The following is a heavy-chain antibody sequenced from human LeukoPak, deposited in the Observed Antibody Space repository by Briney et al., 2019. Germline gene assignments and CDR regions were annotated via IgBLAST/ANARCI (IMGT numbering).Heavy chain of an antibody. D-gene: IGHD2-2*01. J-gene: IGHJ4*02. Sequence: SETLSLTCAVYGGSFSGYYWSWIRQPPGKGLEWIGEINHSGSTNYNPSLKSRVTISVDTSKNQFSLKLSSVTAADTAVYYRARGTLAGCSSTSCYGLDYWGQGTLVTVSS. V-gene: IGHV4-34*01. CDR3: ARGTLAGCSSTSCYGLDY. CDR1: GGSFSGYY. CDR2: INHSGST.